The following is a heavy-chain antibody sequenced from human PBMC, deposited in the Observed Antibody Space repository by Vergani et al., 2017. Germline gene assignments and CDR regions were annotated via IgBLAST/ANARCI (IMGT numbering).Heavy chain of an antibody. D-gene: IGHD4-11*01. Sequence: EVQLLESGGGLVQPGGSLKLSCAASGFTFSGSAMHWVRQASGKGLGWVGRIRSKANSYATAYAASVKGRFTISRDDSKNTAYLQLNSLKTEDTAVYYCTSSHDYSLAGRYYYYGMDVWGQGTTVTVSS. CDR3: TSSHDYSLAGRYYYYGMDV. V-gene: IGHV3-73*01. J-gene: IGHJ6*02. CDR2: IRSKANSYAT. CDR1: GFTFSGSA.